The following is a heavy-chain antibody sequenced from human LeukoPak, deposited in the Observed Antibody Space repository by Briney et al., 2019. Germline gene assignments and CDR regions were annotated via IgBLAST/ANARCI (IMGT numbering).Heavy chain of an antibody. D-gene: IGHD6-13*01. CDR2: ISGSGGST. J-gene: IGHJ4*02. V-gene: IGHV3-23*01. CDR1: GFTFSSYA. CDR3: AKGSSNWRNYYYFDY. Sequence: GGSLRLSCAASGFTFSSYAMSWVRQAPGKGLEWVSAISGSGGSTYYADSVKGRFTISRDNSKNTLYLQMNSLRAEDTAVYYCAKGSSNWRNYYYFDYWGQGTLVTVSS.